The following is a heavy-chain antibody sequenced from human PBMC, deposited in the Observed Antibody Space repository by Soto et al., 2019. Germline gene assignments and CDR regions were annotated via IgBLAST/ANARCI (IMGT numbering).Heavy chain of an antibody. Sequence: ASVKVSCKASGGSFSFYPISWVRQAPGQGLEWMGGIIPVFGTTNYAQKFQGRVTITADKSTSTVYMELSSLRSDDTAVYYCATEGQNYGIVWSDPWGQGTLVTVSS. V-gene: IGHV1-69*06. CDR3: ATEGQNYGIVWSDP. D-gene: IGHD1-7*01. J-gene: IGHJ5*02. CDR2: IIPVFGTT. CDR1: GGSFSFYP.